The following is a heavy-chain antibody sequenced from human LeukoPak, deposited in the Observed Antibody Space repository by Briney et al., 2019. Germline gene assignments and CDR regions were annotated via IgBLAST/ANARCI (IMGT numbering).Heavy chain of an antibody. V-gene: IGHV5-10-1*01. D-gene: IGHD3-22*01. CDR1: GYSFTSYW. Sequence: GESLKISCKGSGYSFTSYWISWVRQMPGKGLEWMGRIDPSDSYTNYSPSFQGHVTISADKSISTAYLQWSSLKASDTAMYYCARHLPSTYYYGSSGYPLDDYWGQGTLVTVSS. J-gene: IGHJ4*02. CDR2: IDPSDSYT. CDR3: ARHLPSTYYYGSSGYPLDDY.